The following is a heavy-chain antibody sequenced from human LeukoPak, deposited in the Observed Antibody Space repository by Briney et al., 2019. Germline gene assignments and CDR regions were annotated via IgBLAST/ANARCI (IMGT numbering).Heavy chain of an antibody. Sequence: PSETLSLTCTVSGGSISSYYWSWLRQPPGKGLEWIGYIYYSGSTNYNPSLTRRGTISVETSKNQFSLKLSSVTAADTAVYYCVRESWPPGYKTRYYYYMDVWGKGTTVTVS. D-gene: IGHD1-1*01. CDR1: GGSISSYY. CDR2: IYYSGST. J-gene: IGHJ6*03. V-gene: IGHV4-59*01. CDR3: VRESWPPGYKTRYYYYMDV.